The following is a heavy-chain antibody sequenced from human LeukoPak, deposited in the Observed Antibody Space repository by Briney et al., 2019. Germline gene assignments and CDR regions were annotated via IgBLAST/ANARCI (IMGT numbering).Heavy chain of an antibody. CDR1: GFTFSSYS. V-gene: IGHV3-23*01. J-gene: IGHJ5*02. CDR2: ISGSGGST. CDR3: ARRSGGYYTWFDP. Sequence: GGSLRLSCAASGFTFSSYSMNWVRQAPGKGLEWVSAISGSGGSTYYADSVKGRFTISRDNSKNTLYLQMNSLRAEDTAVYYCARRSGGYYTWFDPWGQGTLVTVSS. D-gene: IGHD3-3*01.